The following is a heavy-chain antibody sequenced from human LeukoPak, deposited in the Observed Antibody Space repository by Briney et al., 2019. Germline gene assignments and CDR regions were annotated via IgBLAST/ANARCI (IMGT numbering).Heavy chain of an antibody. Sequence: PGGSLRLSCAASGFIFSSYEMNWVRQAPGKGLEWVSYISSSGGTIYYADSVKGRFTISRDNAKNSLYLQMNSLRAEDTAVYYCARVAVASFDAFDIWGQGTMVTVSS. D-gene: IGHD6-19*01. V-gene: IGHV3-48*03. J-gene: IGHJ3*02. CDR2: ISSSGGTI. CDR3: ARVAVASFDAFDI. CDR1: GFIFSSYE.